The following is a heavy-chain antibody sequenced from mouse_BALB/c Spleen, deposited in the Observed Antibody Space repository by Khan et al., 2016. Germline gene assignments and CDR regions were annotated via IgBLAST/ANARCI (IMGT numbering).Heavy chain of an antibody. D-gene: IGHD1-2*01. Sequence: EVQLQESGPGLVKPSQSLSLTCTVTGYSITSYYALNLIRQFPENQLEMRGFVIYSGSTSYNPSLKSRVSFTRDTSKNQVFLQFSSLTTEDSAAFYCARPHYGNSIHCYCHGGGARTTVTVSA. CDR2: VIYSGST. J-gene: IGHJ1*01. CDR1: GYSITSYYA. CDR3: ARPHYGNSIHCYCHG. V-gene: IGHV3-2*02.